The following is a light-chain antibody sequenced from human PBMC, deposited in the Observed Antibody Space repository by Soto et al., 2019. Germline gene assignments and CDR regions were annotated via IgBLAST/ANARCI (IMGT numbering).Light chain of an antibody. Sequence: QPVLTQSPTASASLGASVKLTCTLSSGHSSYAIAWHQQQPEKGPRYLMKVNSDGSHSKGDGIPDRFSGSTSGAEHYLTISSLQSEDEADYYCQTWGTGTWVFGGGTKLTVL. CDR1: SGHSSYA. J-gene: IGLJ3*02. CDR2: VNSDGSH. CDR3: QTWGTGTWV. V-gene: IGLV4-69*01.